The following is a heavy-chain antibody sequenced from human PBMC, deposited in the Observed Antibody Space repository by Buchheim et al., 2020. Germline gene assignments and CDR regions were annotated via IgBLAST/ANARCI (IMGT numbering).Heavy chain of an antibody. CDR3: AREEPPYCGGDCSRPYYFDY. J-gene: IGHJ4*02. V-gene: IGHV3-48*04. CDR1: GFTFSSYS. D-gene: IGHD2-21*02. Sequence: EVQLVESGGGLVQPGGSLRLSCAASGFTFSSYSMNWVRQAPGKGLEWVSYISSGSSTIYYADSVKGRFTISRDNAKNSLYLQRNSLRAEDTAVYYCAREEPPYCGGDCSRPYYFDYWGQGTL. CDR2: ISSGSSTI.